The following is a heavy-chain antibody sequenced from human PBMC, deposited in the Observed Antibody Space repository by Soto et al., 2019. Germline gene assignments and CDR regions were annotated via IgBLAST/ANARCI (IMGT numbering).Heavy chain of an antibody. CDR2: ISSSSYI. CDR1: GFTFSSSG. Sequence: GGSLRLSCAASGFTFSSSGMNWVRQAPGKGLEWVSSISSSSYIYYADSVKGRFTISRDNSKNTLYLQMNSLRAEDTAVYYCAKGEGYCSGGSCRYYFDYWGQGTLVTVSS. V-gene: IGHV3-21*04. D-gene: IGHD2-15*01. J-gene: IGHJ4*02. CDR3: AKGEGYCSGGSCRYYFDY.